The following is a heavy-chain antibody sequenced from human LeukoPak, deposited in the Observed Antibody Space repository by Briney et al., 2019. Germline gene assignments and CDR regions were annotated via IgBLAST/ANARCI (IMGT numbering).Heavy chain of an antibody. CDR2: INAGNGNT. V-gene: IGHV1-3*01. CDR3: ARTDIWTGYYDY. J-gene: IGHJ4*02. CDR1: GCTFTSYA. Sequence: GASVKVSCKASGCTFTSYAMHWVRQAPGQRLEWMGWINAGNGNTKYSQKFQGRVTITRDTSASTAYMELSSLRSEDTAVYYCARTDIWTGYYDYWGQGPLVTVPS. D-gene: IGHD3-9*01.